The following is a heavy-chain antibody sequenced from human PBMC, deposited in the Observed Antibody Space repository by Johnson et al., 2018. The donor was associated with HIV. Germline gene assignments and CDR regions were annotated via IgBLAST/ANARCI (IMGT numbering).Heavy chain of an antibody. CDR1: GFTFSDYY. J-gene: IGHJ3*02. CDR2: ISRSGSTI. Sequence: QVQLVESGGGLVQPGGSLRLSCAASGFTFSDYYMSWIRQAPGKGLEWVSYISRSGSTIYYADSVKGRFTISRDNAKNSLYLQMNSLRAEDTAVYYCASPKSPTRVVGGAFDIWGQGTRVTVSS. D-gene: IGHD4-23*01. CDR3: ASPKSPTRVVGGAFDI. V-gene: IGHV3-11*04.